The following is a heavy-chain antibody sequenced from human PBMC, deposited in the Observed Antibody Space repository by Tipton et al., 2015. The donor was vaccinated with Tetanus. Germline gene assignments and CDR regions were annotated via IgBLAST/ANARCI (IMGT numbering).Heavy chain of an antibody. J-gene: IGHJ4*02. D-gene: IGHD3-22*01. CDR2: IKQDGSEE. V-gene: IGHV3-7*05. Sequence: SLRLSCAASGFTFSSYWMSWVRQALGKGLEWVANIKQDGSEEYYVDSVKGRFTISRDNAKNSLYLQMNSLRAEDTAVYYCAREVDSSGYYSFDYWGQGTLVTVSS. CDR3: AREVDSSGYYSFDY. CDR1: GFTFSSYW.